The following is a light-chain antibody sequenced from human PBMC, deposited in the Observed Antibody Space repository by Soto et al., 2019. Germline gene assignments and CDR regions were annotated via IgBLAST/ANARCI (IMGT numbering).Light chain of an antibody. CDR1: QNISYY. Sequence: DIQMTQSPSSLSASVGDRVTITCRASQNISYYLNWFQQKSGKAPNLIIYGATTLHIGVPSRFSGSGSGTDFSVTIYRLPPEDFAGYYCHQSYTTPWTFGQGSTVDVK. V-gene: IGKV1-39*01. J-gene: IGKJ1*01. CDR2: GAT. CDR3: HQSYTTPWT.